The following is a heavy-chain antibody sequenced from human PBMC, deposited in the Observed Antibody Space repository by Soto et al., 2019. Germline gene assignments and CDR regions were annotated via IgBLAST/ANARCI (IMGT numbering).Heavy chain of an antibody. CDR1: GFTFSSYA. CDR3: AKGTRVVPAARIFDC. J-gene: IGHJ4*02. D-gene: IGHD2-2*01. Sequence: PGGSLRLSCAASGFTFSSYAMSWGRQAPGKGLEWVSAISGSGGSTYYADSVKGRFTISRDNSKNTLYLQMNSLRAEDTAVYYCAKGTRVVPAARIFDCWGQGNLVTVSS. CDR2: ISGSGGST. V-gene: IGHV3-23*01.